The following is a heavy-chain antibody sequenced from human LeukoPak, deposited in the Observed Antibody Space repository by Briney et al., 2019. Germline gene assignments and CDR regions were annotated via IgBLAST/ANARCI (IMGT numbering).Heavy chain of an antibody. Sequence: GGSLRLSCAASGFTFSSYGMHWVRQAPGKGLEWVAVISYDGSNKYYADSVKGRFTISRDNSKNTLYLQMNSLRAEDTAVYYCAKNPVAGYYFDYWGQGTLVTVSS. V-gene: IGHV3-30*18. D-gene: IGHD6-19*01. CDR3: AKNPVAGYYFDY. J-gene: IGHJ4*02. CDR2: ISYDGSNK. CDR1: GFTFSSYG.